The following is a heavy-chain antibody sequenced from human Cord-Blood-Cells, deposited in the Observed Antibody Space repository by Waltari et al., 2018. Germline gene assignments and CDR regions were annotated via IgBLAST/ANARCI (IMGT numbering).Heavy chain of an antibody. CDR3: ATASYGSGSYYNDVGYYMDV. V-gene: IGHV1-24*01. Sequence: QVQLVQSGAEVKKPGASVKVSCKVSGYTLTELSMHWVRQAPGKGLEWMGGFDPEDGETIYAQKVQGRVTMTEDTSTDTAYMELSSLRSEDTAVYYCATASYGSGSYYNDVGYYMDVWGKGTTVTVSS. D-gene: IGHD3-10*01. CDR1: GYTLTELS. J-gene: IGHJ6*03. CDR2: FDPEDGET.